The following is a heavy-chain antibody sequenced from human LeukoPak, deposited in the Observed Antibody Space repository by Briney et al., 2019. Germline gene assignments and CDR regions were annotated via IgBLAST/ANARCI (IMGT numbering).Heavy chain of an antibody. J-gene: IGHJ4*02. V-gene: IGHV4-4*07. CDR2: IYTSGST. Sequence: SETLSLTCTVSGGSISSYYWSWIRQPAGKGLEWIGRIYTSGSTNYNPSLKSRVTMSVDTSKNQFSLKLSSVTAADTAVYYCARDQYYYGSGSYNYWGQGTLVTVSS. CDR3: ARDQYYYGSGSYNY. CDR1: GGSISSYY. D-gene: IGHD3-10*01.